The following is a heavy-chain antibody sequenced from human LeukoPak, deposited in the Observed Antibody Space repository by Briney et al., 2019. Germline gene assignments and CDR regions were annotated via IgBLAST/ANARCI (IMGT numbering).Heavy chain of an antibody. V-gene: IGHV5-51*01. CDR3: ARFATEYSSSSRFDP. CDR2: IYPGDSDT. Sequence: GASLQTSCQGSGSSFTSYWIGWVRQLPGKGLEWMGIIYPGDSDTRYSPSFQGQVTISADKSISTAYLQWSSLKASDTAMYYCARFATEYSSSSRFDPWGQGTLVTVSS. CDR1: GSSFTSYW. J-gene: IGHJ5*02. D-gene: IGHD6-6*01.